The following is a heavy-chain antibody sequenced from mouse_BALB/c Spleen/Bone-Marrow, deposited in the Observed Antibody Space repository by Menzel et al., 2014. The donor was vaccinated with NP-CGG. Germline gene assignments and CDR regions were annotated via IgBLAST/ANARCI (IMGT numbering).Heavy chain of an antibody. D-gene: IGHD2-3*01. J-gene: IGHJ3*01. CDR3: ARYDGPAWFAY. Sequence: VQLQQSGAELVKPGASVRLSCKASGYSFTSYWIHWVKQRPGQGLEWIGEINPSNGRNNYNEKFKNKATLTVDKSSSTPYMQLSSLTSEDSAVYSCARYDGPAWFAYWGQGTLVTVSA. CDR1: GYSFTSYW. CDR2: INPSNGRN. V-gene: IGHV1S81*02.